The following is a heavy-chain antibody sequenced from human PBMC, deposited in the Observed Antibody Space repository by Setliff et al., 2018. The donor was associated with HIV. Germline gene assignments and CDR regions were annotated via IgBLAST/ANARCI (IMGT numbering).Heavy chain of an antibody. CDR3: ARDYYGGFGDYDFGNYFGY. CDR2: IYYSGST. CDR1: GGSISSSSYY. D-gene: IGHD4-17*01. J-gene: IGHJ4*02. Sequence: PSETLSLTCTVSGGSISSSSYYWGWIRQPPGKGLEWIGSIYYSGSTHYNPSLKSRVTISVDTSKNQFSLKLSSVTAADTAVYYCARDYYGGFGDYDFGNYFGYWGQGTLVTVSS. V-gene: IGHV4-39*02.